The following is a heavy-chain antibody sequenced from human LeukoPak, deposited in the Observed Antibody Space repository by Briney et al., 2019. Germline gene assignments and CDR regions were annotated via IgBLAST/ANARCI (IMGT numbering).Heavy chain of an antibody. J-gene: IGHJ3*02. D-gene: IGHD3-10*01. V-gene: IGHV3-30*04. CDR2: ISYDGSNK. CDR1: GFTFSSYA. CDR3: ARDRGSHAFDI. Sequence: GGSLRLSCAASGFTFSSYAMHWVRQAPGKGLEWVAVISYDGSNKYYADSVKGRFTISRDNSKNTLYLQMNSLRAEDTAVYYCARDRGSHAFDIWGQGTMVTVSS.